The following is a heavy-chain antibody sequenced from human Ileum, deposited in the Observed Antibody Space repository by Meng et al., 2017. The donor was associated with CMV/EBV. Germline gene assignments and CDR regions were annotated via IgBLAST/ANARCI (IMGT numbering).Heavy chain of an antibody. CDR1: GYTFTNYY. CDR2: INPSGGST. J-gene: IGHJ5*02. D-gene: IGHD3/OR15-3a*01. Sequence: ASVKVSCKASGYTFTNYYVHWVRQAPGQGLEWMGIINPSGGSTSYAQKFQGRITMAGDTSTNTVFMDLSSLKSDDTAVYYCARDGTPYQDHWTGYRHWFGPWGQGTLVTVS. CDR3: ARDGTPYQDHWTGYRHWFGP. V-gene: IGHV1-46*01.